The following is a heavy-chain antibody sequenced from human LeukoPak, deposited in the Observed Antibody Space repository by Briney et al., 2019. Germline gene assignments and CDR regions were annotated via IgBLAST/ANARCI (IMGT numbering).Heavy chain of an antibody. J-gene: IGHJ4*02. D-gene: IGHD1-20*01. Sequence: GGSLRLSCAASGFTFSNYIMHWVRQAPGKGLVWVSRIKSDGITITYADSVKGRFTISRDNAKNTLYLQMNSLRAEDTAVYYCLRDLNWSLDQWGQGTLVTVSS. V-gene: IGHV3-74*01. CDR2: IKSDGITI. CDR3: LRDLNWSLDQ. CDR1: GFTFSNYI.